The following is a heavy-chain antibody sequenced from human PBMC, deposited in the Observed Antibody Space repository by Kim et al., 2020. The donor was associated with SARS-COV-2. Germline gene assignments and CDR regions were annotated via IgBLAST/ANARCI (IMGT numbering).Heavy chain of an antibody. Sequence: GGSLRLSCAASGFTFSDYYMSWIRQAPGKGLEWVSYISSSSSYTNYADSVKGRFTISRDNAKNSLYLQMNSLRAEDTAVYYCARDIKYCSGGSCSYYFDYWGQGTLVTVSS. V-gene: IGHV3-11*06. D-gene: IGHD2-15*01. J-gene: IGHJ4*02. CDR2: ISSSSSYT. CDR1: GFTFSDYY. CDR3: ARDIKYCSGGSCSYYFDY.